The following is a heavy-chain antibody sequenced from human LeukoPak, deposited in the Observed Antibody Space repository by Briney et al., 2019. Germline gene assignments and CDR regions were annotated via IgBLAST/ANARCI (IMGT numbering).Heavy chain of an antibody. J-gene: IGHJ4*02. Sequence: PSEALSLTCTVSGGSISSYYWSWIRQPPGKGLEWIGYIYYSGSTNYNPSLKSRVTISVDTSKNQFSLKLSSVTAADTAVYYCAIFSMGYSYGPFDYWGQGTLVTVSS. D-gene: IGHD5-18*01. V-gene: IGHV4-59*01. CDR1: GGSISSYY. CDR3: AIFSMGYSYGPFDY. CDR2: IYYSGST.